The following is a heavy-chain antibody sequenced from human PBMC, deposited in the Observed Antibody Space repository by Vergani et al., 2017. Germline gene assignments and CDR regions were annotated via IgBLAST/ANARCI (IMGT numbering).Heavy chain of an antibody. CDR3: AHRRGWEDFLDY. J-gene: IGHJ4*02. Sequence: QITLKESGPTLVKPTQTLTLTCTFSGFSLSTSGVGVGWIRQPPGKALEWLARIYWDDDKRYSPSLKSRLTITKDTSKNQVVLTMTNMDPVDTATYYCAHRRGWEDFLDYWGQGTLVTVSS. V-gene: IGHV2-5*02. D-gene: IGHD1-26*01. CDR2: IYWDDDK. CDR1: GFSLSTSGVG.